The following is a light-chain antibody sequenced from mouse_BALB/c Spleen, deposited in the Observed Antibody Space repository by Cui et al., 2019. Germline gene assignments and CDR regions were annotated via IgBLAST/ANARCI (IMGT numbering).Light chain of an antibody. Sequence: IVLTQSPAIMSASPGEQVTMTCSASSSVSYMYWYQQKPGSSPRLLIYDTSNLASGVPVRFSGSGSGTSYSLTISRMEAEDAATYYCQQWSSYPRTFGGGTKLEIK. CDR3: QQWSSYPRT. V-gene: IGKV4-55*01. J-gene: IGKJ1*01. CDR1: SSVSY. CDR2: DTS.